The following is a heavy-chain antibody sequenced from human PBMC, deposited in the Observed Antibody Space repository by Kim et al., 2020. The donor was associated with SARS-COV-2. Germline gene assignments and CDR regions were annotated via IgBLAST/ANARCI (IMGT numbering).Heavy chain of an antibody. CDR1: GFTFSSYS. J-gene: IGHJ6*02. CDR3: ARDYDGSGSYGYYYYGMDV. V-gene: IGHV3-21*01. D-gene: IGHD3-10*01. Sequence: GGSLRLSCAASGFTFSSYSMNWVRQAPGKGLEWVSSISSSSSYIYYADSVKGRFTISRDNAKNSLYLQMNSLRAEDTAVYYCARDYDGSGSYGYYYYGMDVWGQGTTVTVSS. CDR2: ISSSSSYI.